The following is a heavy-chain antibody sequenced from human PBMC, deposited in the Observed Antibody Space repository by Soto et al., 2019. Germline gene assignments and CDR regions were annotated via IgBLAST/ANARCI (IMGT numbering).Heavy chain of an antibody. D-gene: IGHD1-1*01. CDR3: ARRPHGDSYFDF. CDR2: ISWNSNNI. J-gene: IGHJ2*01. Sequence: EVQLVESGGGLVQPGRSLRLSCAASGFSFDDYAMHWVRQTPGKGLEWVSGISWNSNNIGYADSMKGRLAISRDNAKTSVYLQMNSLRVEDPALYYCARRPHGDSYFDFWGRGTLVTVYS. CDR1: GFSFDDYA. V-gene: IGHV3-9*01.